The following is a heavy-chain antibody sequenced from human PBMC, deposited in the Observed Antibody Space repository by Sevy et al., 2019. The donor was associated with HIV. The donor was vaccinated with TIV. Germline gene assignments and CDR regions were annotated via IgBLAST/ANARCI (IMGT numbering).Heavy chain of an antibody. D-gene: IGHD2-2*01. V-gene: IGHV3-23*01. CDR2: ISGKGRST. CDR3: AKTINSGGGVVPAVNYYYYGMDV. CDR1: GFTFSGYA. Sequence: GGSLRLSCAVSGFTFSGYAMNWVRQAPGKGLEWVSAISGKGRSTHYADSVEGRFTISRDNSKNTLYLQMNSLRAEDTAVYYWAKTINSGGGVVPAVNYYYYGMDVWGQGTTVTVSS. J-gene: IGHJ6*02.